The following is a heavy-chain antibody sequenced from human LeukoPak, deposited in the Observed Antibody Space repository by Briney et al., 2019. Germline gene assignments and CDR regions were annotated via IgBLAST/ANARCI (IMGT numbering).Heavy chain of an antibody. Sequence: GGSLRLSCAASGFTFSSYGMHWVRQAPGKGLEWVAFIRYDGSNKYYADSVKGRFTISRDNSKNTLYLQMNSLRAEDTAVYYCAKEKGDYASAWFDPWGQGTLVTVSS. CDR2: IRYDGSNK. J-gene: IGHJ5*02. CDR3: AKEKGDYASAWFDP. V-gene: IGHV3-30*02. CDR1: GFTFSSYG. D-gene: IGHD4-17*01.